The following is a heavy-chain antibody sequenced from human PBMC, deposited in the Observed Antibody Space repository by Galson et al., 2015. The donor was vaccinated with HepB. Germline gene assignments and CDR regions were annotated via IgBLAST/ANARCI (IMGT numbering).Heavy chain of an antibody. D-gene: IGHD5-18*01. CDR3: ARGLNTAMVHSLCFDP. J-gene: IGHJ5*02. CDR2: INPNSGGT. CDR1: GYTFTGYY. Sequence: SVKVSCKASGYTFTGYYMHWVRQAPGQGLEWMGWINPNSGGTNYAQKFQGRVTMTRDTSISTAYMELSRLRSDDTAVYYCARGLNTAMVHSLCFDPWGQGTLVTVSS. V-gene: IGHV1-2*02.